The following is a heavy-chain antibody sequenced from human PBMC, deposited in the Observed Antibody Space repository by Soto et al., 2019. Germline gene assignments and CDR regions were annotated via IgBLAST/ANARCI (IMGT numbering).Heavy chain of an antibody. CDR3: ASRTPYSGSYSFDY. V-gene: IGHV1-69*06. J-gene: IGHJ4*02. CDR2: VVPTYDSV. Sequence: SVKVSCKASGGTFNTYTINWLRQAPGRGLEWVGQVVPTYDSVNYAETFQGRVTITVDKSTNTAYMELTSLRSQDTALYFCASRTPYSGSYSFDYWGQGTLVTVSS. D-gene: IGHD1-26*01. CDR1: GGTFNTYT.